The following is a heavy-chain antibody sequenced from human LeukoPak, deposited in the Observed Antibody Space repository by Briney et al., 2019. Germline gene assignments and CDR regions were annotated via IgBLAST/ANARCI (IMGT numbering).Heavy chain of an antibody. CDR2: ISYDGSNK. J-gene: IGHJ4*02. D-gene: IGHD3/OR15-3a*01. CDR1: GFTFSSYA. CDR3: ANGLGCDY. V-gene: IGHV3-30*04. Sequence: GGSLRLSCAASGFTFSSYAMHWVRQAPGKGLEWVAVISYDGSNKYYADSVKGRFTISRDNSKNTLYLQMNSLRAEDTAVYYCANGLGCDYWGQGTLATVSS.